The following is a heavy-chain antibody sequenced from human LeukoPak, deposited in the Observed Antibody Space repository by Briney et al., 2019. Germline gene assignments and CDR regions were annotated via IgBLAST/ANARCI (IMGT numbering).Heavy chain of an antibody. CDR3: ASLPGGRTAALEFDL. CDR1: GFTLSSFW. Sequence: ARGSLRLSCATSGFTLSSFWMSRVRQTPGKELEWVANIKQDGRERHYVDSVKGRFTISRDNAKNSLFLQMNSLRAEDTAVYYCASLPGGRTAALEFDLRGRGTLVTVSS. D-gene: IGHD6-13*01. CDR2: IKQDGRER. V-gene: IGHV3-7*01. J-gene: IGHJ2*01.